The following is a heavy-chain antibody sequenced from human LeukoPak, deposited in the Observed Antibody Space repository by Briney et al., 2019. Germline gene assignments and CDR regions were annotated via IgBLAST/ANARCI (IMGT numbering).Heavy chain of an antibody. CDR1: GGSFSGYY. Sequence: PSETLSLTCAVYGGSFSGYYWSWIRQPPGKGLEWIGEINHSGSTNYNPSLKSRVTISVDTSKNQFSLKLSSVTAADTAVYYCAREISGWPDDYWGQGTLVTVSS. V-gene: IGHV4-34*01. D-gene: IGHD6-19*01. J-gene: IGHJ4*02. CDR2: INHSGST. CDR3: AREISGWPDDY.